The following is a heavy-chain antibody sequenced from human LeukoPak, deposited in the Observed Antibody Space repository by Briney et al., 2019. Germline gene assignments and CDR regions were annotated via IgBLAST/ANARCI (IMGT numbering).Heavy chain of an antibody. CDR1: GGSFSGYY. V-gene: IGHV4-34*01. J-gene: IGHJ5*02. D-gene: IGHD3-10*01. CDR3: ARGRLLWFGELLEYNWFDP. Sequence: PSETLSLTCAVYGGSFSGYYWSWIRHPPGKGLECIGEINHSGSTNYNPSLKSRVTISVDTSKNQFSLRLSSVTAADTAVYYCARGRLLWFGELLEYNWFDPWGQGTLVTVSS. CDR2: INHSGST.